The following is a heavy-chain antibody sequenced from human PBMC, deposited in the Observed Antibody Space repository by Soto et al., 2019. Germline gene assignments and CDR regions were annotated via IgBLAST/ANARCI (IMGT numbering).Heavy chain of an antibody. CDR3: ARYRSDYYYSNPALIWFDP. CDR2: ISAYNGNT. J-gene: IGHJ5*02. D-gene: IGHD4-4*01. Sequence: ASVKVSCKASGYTFTSYGISWVRQAPGQGLEWMGWISAYNGNTNYAQKLQGRVTMTTDTSTSTAYMELRSLRSDDTAVYYCARYRSDYYYSNPALIWFDPPGQGTPVTVSS. CDR1: GYTFTSYG. V-gene: IGHV1-18*01.